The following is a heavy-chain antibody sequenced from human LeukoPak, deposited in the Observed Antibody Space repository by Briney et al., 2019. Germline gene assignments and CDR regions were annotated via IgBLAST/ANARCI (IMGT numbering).Heavy chain of an antibody. CDR2: ISYDGSNK. CDR3: ARDKGYCSSTSCYLEYYFDY. V-gene: IGHV3-30-3*01. J-gene: IGHJ4*02. Sequence: PGRSLRLSCAASGFTFSSYAMHWVRQAPGKGLEWVAVISYDGSNKYYADSVKGRFTISRDNSKNTLYLQMNSLRAEDTAVYYCARDKGYCSSTSCYLEYYFDYWGQGTLVTVSS. D-gene: IGHD2-2*01. CDR1: GFTFSSYA.